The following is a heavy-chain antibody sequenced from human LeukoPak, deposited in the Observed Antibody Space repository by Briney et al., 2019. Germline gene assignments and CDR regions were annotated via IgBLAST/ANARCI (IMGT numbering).Heavy chain of an antibody. CDR3: ARVYGTNGYLY. J-gene: IGHJ4*02. CDR2: IYGDGSFT. CDR1: GFTFSNFW. D-gene: IGHD2-8*01. Sequence: GGSLRLSCAASGFTFSNFWMHWVRQAPGKGLVWVALIYGDGSFTRYADSVKGRFTISRDNAKNTVYLQMNSLRVEDTAVYYCARVYGTNGYLYWGLGSLVPVSS. V-gene: IGHV3-74*01.